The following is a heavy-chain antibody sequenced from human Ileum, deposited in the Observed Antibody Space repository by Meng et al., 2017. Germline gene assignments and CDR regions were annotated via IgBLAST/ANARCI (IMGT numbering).Heavy chain of an antibody. D-gene: IGHD1-26*01. CDR3: ARSERSVYWYFDL. CDR2: INHSATT. Sequence: QVQRQQWGAGLLRPSETLSLTCGVYGGSLSAYYWTWIRQPPGKGLEWIGEINHSATTYYSPSLMGRVSVSVDTSKNQFSLKLTSVTAADTAVYYCARSERSVYWYFDLWGRGTLVTVSS. V-gene: IGHV4-34*01. J-gene: IGHJ2*01. CDR1: GGSLSAYY.